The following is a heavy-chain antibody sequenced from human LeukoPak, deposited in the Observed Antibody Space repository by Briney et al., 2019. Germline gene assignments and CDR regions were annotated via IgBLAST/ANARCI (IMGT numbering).Heavy chain of an antibody. J-gene: IGHJ4*02. CDR2: IKQDGSEK. Sequence: GGSLRLSCAASGFTFSFYWMNWVRQAPGKGLEWVANIKQDGSEKYYVDSVKGRFTISRDNAKNSLYLQVNSLRAEDTAVYYCASREYWGQGTLVTVSS. D-gene: IGHD5-24*01. CDR3: ASREY. V-gene: IGHV3-7*01. CDR1: GFTFSFYW.